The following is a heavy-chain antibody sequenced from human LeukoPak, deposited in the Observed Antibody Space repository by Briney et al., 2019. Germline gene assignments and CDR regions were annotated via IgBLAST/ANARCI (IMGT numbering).Heavy chain of an antibody. Sequence: GGSLRLSCAASGFTFSDYYMSWIRQAPGKGLEWVSYISSSGSTICYADSVKGRFTISRDNAKNSLYLQMNSLRAEDTAVYYCASSSTYYYDSSGYCWGQGTLVTVSS. J-gene: IGHJ4*02. CDR2: ISSSGSTI. D-gene: IGHD3-22*01. V-gene: IGHV3-11*01. CDR1: GFTFSDYY. CDR3: ASSSTYYYDSSGYC.